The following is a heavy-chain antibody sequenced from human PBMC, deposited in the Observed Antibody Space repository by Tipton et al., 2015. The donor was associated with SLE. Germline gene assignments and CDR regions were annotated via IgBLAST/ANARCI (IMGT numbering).Heavy chain of an antibody. CDR3: ARVPPWIAIAFDI. J-gene: IGHJ3*02. D-gene: IGHD5-12*01. Sequence: TLSLTCAVYGGSFSNNYWWGWVRQPPGKGLEWIGEINHSGSTNYNPSLKSRVTISVDTSKNQFSLKLSSVTAADTAVYYCARVPPWIAIAFDIWGQGTMVTVSS. CDR1: GGSFSNNY. CDR2: INHSGST. V-gene: IGHV4-34*01.